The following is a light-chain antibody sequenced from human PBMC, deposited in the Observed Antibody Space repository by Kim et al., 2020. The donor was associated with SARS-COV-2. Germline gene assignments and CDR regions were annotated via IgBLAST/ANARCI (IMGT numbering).Light chain of an antibody. J-gene: IGLJ2*01. Sequence: QTVTMSCTGSSSNIGAGYDVHWYQQLPGAAPKLLFFGYNNRPSGVPDRFSGSKAVTSASLAITGLQAEDEADYYCQAYDNILGASLFGGGTKVTVL. CDR1: SSNIGAGYD. V-gene: IGLV1-40*01. CDR3: QAYDNILGASL. CDR2: GYN.